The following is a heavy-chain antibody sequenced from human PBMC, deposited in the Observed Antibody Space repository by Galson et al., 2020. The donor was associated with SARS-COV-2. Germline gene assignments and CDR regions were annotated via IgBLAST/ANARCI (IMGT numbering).Heavy chain of an antibody. CDR2: ISSSGSTI. J-gene: IGHJ6*02. CDR1: GFTFSDYY. Sequence: LKISCVASGFTFSDYYMSWIRQAPGKGLEWVSYISSSGSTIYYADSVKGRFTISRDNAKNSLYLQMNSLRAEDTAVYYCARELLGGYYYDSSATRVWGGMDVGGQGTTVTVSS. D-gene: IGHD3-22*01. V-gene: IGHV3-11*01. CDR3: ARELLGGYYYDSSATRVWGGMDV.